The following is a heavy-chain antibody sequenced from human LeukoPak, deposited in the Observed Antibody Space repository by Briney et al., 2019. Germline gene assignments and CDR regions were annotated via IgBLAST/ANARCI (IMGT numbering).Heavy chain of an antibody. CDR2: IYTGGST. V-gene: IGHV3-66*01. J-gene: IGHJ4*02. CDR1: GFTVSSNY. D-gene: IGHD1-26*01. Sequence: GGSLRLSCAASGFTVSSNYMSWVRQAPGKGLEWVSVIYTGGSTYFTDSVSGRFTISRDYSKNTLYLEMNSLRVEDTAVYYCARVSRMLGTSTLDNWGQGTLVTVSS. CDR3: ARVSRMLGTSTLDN.